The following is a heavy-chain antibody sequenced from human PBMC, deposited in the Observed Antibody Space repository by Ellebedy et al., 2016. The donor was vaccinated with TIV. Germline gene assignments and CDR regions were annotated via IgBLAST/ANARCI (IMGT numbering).Heavy chain of an antibody. Sequence: GESLKISCAASGFTFRRHGMHGVRQAPGTGREWVAVIWYDGSDQYYADSVKGRFTVSRDNSKNTLYLQMNSLRAEDTAVYYCARDIGYPSGDFDYWGQGTLVTVSS. CDR2: IWYDGSDQ. D-gene: IGHD1-26*01. J-gene: IGHJ4*02. V-gene: IGHV3-33*01. CDR1: GFTFRRHG. CDR3: ARDIGYPSGDFDY.